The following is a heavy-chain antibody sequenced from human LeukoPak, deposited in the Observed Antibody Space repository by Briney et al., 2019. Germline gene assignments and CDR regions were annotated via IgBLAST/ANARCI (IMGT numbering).Heavy chain of an antibody. D-gene: IGHD2-15*01. J-gene: IGHJ5*02. CDR2: INHSGST. CDR1: GGSFSGYY. Sequence: PSETLSLTCAVYGGSFSGYYWNWIRQPPGKGLEWIGEINHSGSTSYSPSLKSRVTISMDKSKKQFSLKLTSVTAADTAVYYCARDPGGHCDGHSCWGSRIDPWGQGTLVTVSS. CDR3: ARDPGGHCDGHSCWGSRIDP. V-gene: IGHV4-34*01.